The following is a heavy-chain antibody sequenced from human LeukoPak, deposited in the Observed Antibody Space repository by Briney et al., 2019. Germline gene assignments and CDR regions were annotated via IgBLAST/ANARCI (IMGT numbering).Heavy chain of an antibody. V-gene: IGHV3-9*01. D-gene: IGHD3-10*01. J-gene: IGHJ4*02. CDR2: ISWNSGSI. Sequence: GRSLRLSCAASGFTFDDYAMHWVRQAPGKGLEWVSGISWNSGSIGYADSVKGRFTISRDNAKNSLYLQMNSLRAEDTAVYYCARALSYGSGSYFVKRFYFDYWGQGTLVTVSS. CDR3: ARALSYGSGSYFVKRFYFDY. CDR1: GFTFDDYA.